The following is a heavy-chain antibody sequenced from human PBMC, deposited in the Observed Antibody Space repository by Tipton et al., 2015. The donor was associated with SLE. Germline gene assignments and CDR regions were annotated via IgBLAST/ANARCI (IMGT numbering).Heavy chain of an antibody. Sequence: EASGFTFSNSAMTWVRQAPGKGLEWVSLIYAGGNTYYTDSVKGRFTISRDNSKNTLYLQMNSLRAADTAVYYCAKALGSGSYVFAIWGQGTMVSVSS. CDR2: IYAGGNT. J-gene: IGHJ3*02. CDR3: AKALGSGSYVFAI. D-gene: IGHD3-10*01. V-gene: IGHV3-23*03. CDR1: GFTFSNSA.